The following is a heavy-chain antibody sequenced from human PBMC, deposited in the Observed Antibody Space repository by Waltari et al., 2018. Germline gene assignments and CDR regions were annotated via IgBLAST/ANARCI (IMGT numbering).Heavy chain of an antibody. Sequence: QVQLQESGPGLVKPSQTLSLTCTVSGGSISSGSYYWSWIRQSAGKGLEWIGRIYTSGSTNYNPSLKSRVTISVDTSKNQFSLKLSSVTAADTAVYYCARDRLLWFWELFSEAAFDIWGQGTMVTVSS. CDR3: ARDRLLWFWELFSEAAFDI. CDR2: IYTSGST. J-gene: IGHJ3*02. V-gene: IGHV4-61*02. D-gene: IGHD3-10*01. CDR1: GGSISSGSYY.